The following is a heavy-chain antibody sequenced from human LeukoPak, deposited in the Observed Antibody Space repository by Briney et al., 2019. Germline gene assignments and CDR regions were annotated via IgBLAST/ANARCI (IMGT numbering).Heavy chain of an antibody. V-gene: IGHV1-69*06. CDR1: GGTFSSYA. D-gene: IGHD1-26*01. CDR3: ARADPPGASFHY. J-gene: IGHJ4*02. CDR2: IIPIFGTA. Sequence: GASVKVSCKASGGTFSSYAISWVRQAPGQGLEWMGGIIPIFGTANYAQKFQGRVTITADKSTSTAYMELSSLRSQDTAVYYCARADPPGASFHYWGQGTLVTVSS.